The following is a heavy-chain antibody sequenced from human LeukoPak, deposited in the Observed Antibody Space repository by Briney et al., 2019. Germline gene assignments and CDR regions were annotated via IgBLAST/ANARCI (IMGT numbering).Heavy chain of an antibody. J-gene: IGHJ3*02. D-gene: IGHD3-3*01. CDR3: AREGRFLEWLDAFDI. CDR2: IWYDGSNK. Sequence: GRSLRLSCAASGFTFSSYGMHWVRQAPGKGLEWVAVIWYDGSNKYYADSVKGRFTISRDNSKNTLYLQMNSLRAEDTAVYYGAREGRFLEWLDAFDIWGQGTMVTVSS. CDR1: GFTFSSYG. V-gene: IGHV3-33*01.